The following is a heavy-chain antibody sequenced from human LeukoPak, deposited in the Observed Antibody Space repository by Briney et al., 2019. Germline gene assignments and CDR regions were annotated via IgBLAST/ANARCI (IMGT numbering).Heavy chain of an antibody. CDR1: GYTFTIYY. D-gene: IGHD6-19*01. Sequence: ASVTVSCKASGYTFTIYYMHWVRQAPGQGLEWMGIINPSGGSTTYAQKFQGRVTMTRDTSTSTVYMELSSLRSEDTAVHYCARPVAGHNWFDPWGQGTLVTVSS. CDR3: ARPVAGHNWFDP. J-gene: IGHJ5*02. CDR2: INPSGGST. V-gene: IGHV1-46*01.